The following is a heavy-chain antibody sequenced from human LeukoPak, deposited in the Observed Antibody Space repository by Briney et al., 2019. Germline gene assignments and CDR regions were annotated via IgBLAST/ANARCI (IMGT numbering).Heavy chain of an antibody. CDR2: ISGSGGST. Sequence: GGSLRLSCAASGFTFSSYAMSWVRQAPGKGLEWVSAISGSGGSTYYADSVKGRFTISRDNSKNTRYLQMNSLRAEDTAVYYCAKDSRGYCSSTSCYSYYGMDVWGQGTTVTVSS. CDR3: AKDSRGYCSSTSCYSYYGMDV. D-gene: IGHD2-2*01. V-gene: IGHV3-23*01. CDR1: GFTFSSYA. J-gene: IGHJ6*02.